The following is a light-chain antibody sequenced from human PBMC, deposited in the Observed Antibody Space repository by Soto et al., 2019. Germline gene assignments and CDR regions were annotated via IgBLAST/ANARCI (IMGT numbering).Light chain of an antibody. J-gene: IGKJ1*01. Sequence: DIQMTQSPSSLSASVGDRVTITCRASQSISSYLNWYPQKPGKAPKLLIYAASSLQSGVPSRFSGSRSGTDFTLTISSLHPEDFATYYCQQSYSTLGTFGQGTKVEIK. CDR3: QQSYSTLGT. CDR1: QSISSY. CDR2: AAS. V-gene: IGKV1-39*01.